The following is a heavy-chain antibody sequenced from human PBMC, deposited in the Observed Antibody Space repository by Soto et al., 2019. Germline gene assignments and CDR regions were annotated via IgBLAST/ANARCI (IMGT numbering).Heavy chain of an antibody. Sequence: GASVKVSCKASGYTFTSYDINWVRQATGQGLEWKGWMNPNSGNTGYAQKFQGRVTMTRNTSISTACMELSSLRSEDTAVYYCARGGHIVVVPAATYYMDVWGKGTTITVSS. CDR1: GYTFTSYD. D-gene: IGHD2-2*01. CDR2: MNPNSGNT. CDR3: ARGGHIVVVPAATYYMDV. J-gene: IGHJ6*03. V-gene: IGHV1-8*01.